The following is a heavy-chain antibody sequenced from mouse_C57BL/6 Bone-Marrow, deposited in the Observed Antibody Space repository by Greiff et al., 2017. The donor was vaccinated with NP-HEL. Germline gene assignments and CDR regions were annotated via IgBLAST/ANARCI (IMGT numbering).Heavy chain of an antibody. D-gene: IGHD2-4*01. CDR3: ARSLYDYEAWFAY. Sequence: DVQLQESGGGLVKPGGSLKLSCAASGFTFSSYTMSWVRQTPEKRLEWVATISGGGGNTYYPDSVKGRFTISRDNAKNTLYLQMSSLRSEDTALYYCARSLYDYEAWFAYWGQGTLVTVSA. V-gene: IGHV5-9*01. J-gene: IGHJ3*01. CDR1: GFTFSSYT. CDR2: ISGGGGNT.